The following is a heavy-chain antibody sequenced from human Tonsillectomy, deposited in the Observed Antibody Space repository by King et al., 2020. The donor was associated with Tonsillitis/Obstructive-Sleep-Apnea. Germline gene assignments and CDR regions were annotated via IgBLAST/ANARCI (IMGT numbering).Heavy chain of an antibody. J-gene: IGHJ6*03. CDR1: GGSIRSSYYY. CDR3: ARHLPSSDWSYYYYMDV. CDR2: ISYDGRT. Sequence: LQLQESGPGLVKPSETLSLTCTVSGGSIRSSYYYWGWIRQPPGKGLEWIGYISYDGRTYYSPSLKSRVTISADTSRNQFSLKLTSVTAADTAVYYCARHLPSSDWSYYYYMDVWGKGTTVTVSS. V-gene: IGHV4-39*01. D-gene: IGHD6-19*01.